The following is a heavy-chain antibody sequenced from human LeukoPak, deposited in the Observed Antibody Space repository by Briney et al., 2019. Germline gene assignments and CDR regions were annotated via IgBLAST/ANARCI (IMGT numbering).Heavy chain of an antibody. J-gene: IGHJ4*02. V-gene: IGHV3-53*01. D-gene: IGHD4-17*01. CDR3: ARVGGDRVAY. CDR1: ALIFSSKY. Sequence: GRSLRLSCAASALIFSSKYMSCVRQAPGKGLEWVSVMYNNGNTHYADSVKGRFTISRDNAKNTLYLQMNSLRPEDTAVYYCARVGGDRVAYWGQGTLVTVSS. CDR2: MYNNGNT.